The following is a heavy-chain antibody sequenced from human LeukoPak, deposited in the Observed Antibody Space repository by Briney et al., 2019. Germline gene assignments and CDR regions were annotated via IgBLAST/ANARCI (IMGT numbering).Heavy chain of an antibody. CDR2: INHSGTT. D-gene: IGHD1-26*01. J-gene: IGHJ4*02. Sequence: PSETLSLTCAVDGGPVSDDYCRWIRQPPGKGLEWIGEINHSGTTSYNPSLKSRVTISIDTSKNQFSLKLSSVSAADTAVYSCGSQNGIAGAEIDYWGQGTLVTVSS. V-gene: IGHV4-34*01. CDR1: GGPVSDDY. CDR3: GSQNGIAGAEIDY.